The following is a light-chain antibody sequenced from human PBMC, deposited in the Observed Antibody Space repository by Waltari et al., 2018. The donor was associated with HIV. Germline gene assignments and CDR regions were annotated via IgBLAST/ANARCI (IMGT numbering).Light chain of an antibody. CDR2: EVS. CDR1: HSDIGGYNY. V-gene: IGLV2-14*01. Sequence: QSALTQPASVSGSLGQSVTISCTGAHSDIGGYNYVSWYQQHPGKAPKLIIHEVSNRPAGFSERFSGSKSGNTASLTISGLQAEDESDYYCSSFRTTTTHVVFGGGTRLTVL. J-gene: IGLJ2*01. CDR3: SSFRTTTTHVV.